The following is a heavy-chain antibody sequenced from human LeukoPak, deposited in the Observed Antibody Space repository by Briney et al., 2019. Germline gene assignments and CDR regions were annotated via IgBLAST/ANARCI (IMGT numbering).Heavy chain of an antibody. J-gene: IGHJ4*02. CDR3: ARLVAAIGSFDN. CDR2: IYYSGST. Sequence: PSETLSLTCTVSGGSISSYYWSWIRQPPGKGLEWIGYIYYSGSTNYNPSLKSRVTISVDTSKNQFSLKLSSVTAADTAVYYCARLVAAIGSFDNWGQGTLVIVSS. CDR1: GGSISSYY. D-gene: IGHD1-26*01. V-gene: IGHV4-59*12.